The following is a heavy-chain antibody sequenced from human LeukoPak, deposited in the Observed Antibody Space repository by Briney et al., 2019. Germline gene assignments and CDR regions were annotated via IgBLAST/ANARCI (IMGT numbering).Heavy chain of an antibody. Sequence: PGGSLRLSCAASGFTFSDYYMSWLRQAPGKGLEWVSYISSSGSTIYYADSVKGRFTISRDNAKNSLYLQMNSLRAEDTAVYYCASTPRSPYYYGSGNHYWGQGTLVTVSS. CDR1: GFTFSDYY. CDR2: ISSSGSTI. CDR3: ASTPRSPYYYGSGNHY. J-gene: IGHJ4*02. D-gene: IGHD3-10*01. V-gene: IGHV3-11*01.